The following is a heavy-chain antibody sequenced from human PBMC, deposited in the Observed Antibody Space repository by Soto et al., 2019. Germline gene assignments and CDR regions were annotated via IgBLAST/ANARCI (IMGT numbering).Heavy chain of an antibody. CDR2: IYYSGST. V-gene: IGHV4-59*01. Sequence: ETLSLTCTVSGGSISSYYWSWIRQPPGKGLEWIGYIYYSGSTNYNPSLKSRVTISVDTSKNQFSLKLSSVTAADTAVYYCARVSSRYASTPAIDYWGQGTLVTVSS. J-gene: IGHJ4*02. CDR3: ARVSSRYASTPAIDY. D-gene: IGHD3-16*01. CDR1: GGSISSYY.